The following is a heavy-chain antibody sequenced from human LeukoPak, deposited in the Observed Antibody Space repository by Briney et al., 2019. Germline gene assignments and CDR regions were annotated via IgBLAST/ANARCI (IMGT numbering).Heavy chain of an antibody. CDR1: GGTFSSHA. D-gene: IGHD3-22*01. CDR2: IIPILGVA. Sequence: ASVRVSCKASGGTFSSHAITWVRQAPGQGLEWMGRIIPILGVANHAQNFQGRVTITADKATSTAYMELSSLRSEDTAVYYCARTNYYDSSGRQGPGTDYYGIDVWGQGTTVTVSS. J-gene: IGHJ6*02. V-gene: IGHV1-69*04. CDR3: ARTNYYDSSGRQGPGTDYYGIDV.